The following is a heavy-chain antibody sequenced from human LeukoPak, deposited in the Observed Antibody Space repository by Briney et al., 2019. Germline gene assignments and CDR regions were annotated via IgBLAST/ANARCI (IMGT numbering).Heavy chain of an antibody. CDR1: GGSISSYY. D-gene: IGHD3-10*01. CDR3: ARGRFGGTSFDY. CDR2: IYTSGST. J-gene: IGHJ4*02. Sequence: SETLSLTCTVSGGSISSYYWSWLRQPAGKGLEWIGRIYTSGSTNYNPSLKSRVTISVDTSKNQFSLKLSSVTAADTAVYYCARGRFGGTSFDYWGQGTLVTVSS. V-gene: IGHV4-4*07.